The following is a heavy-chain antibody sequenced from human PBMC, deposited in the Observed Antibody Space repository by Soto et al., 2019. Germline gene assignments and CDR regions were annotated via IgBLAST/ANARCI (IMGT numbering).Heavy chain of an antibody. CDR1: GVSVRSVDYF. V-gene: IGHV4-31*03. Sequence: SETLSLTCSVSGVSVRSVDYFWTWLRQHPGKGLEWIGYIHYSGTTYYTPSLQSRLTMSLDTSNNRFSLNLSSVTAADTAIYYCARDFWGVANDDIYIWGQGTVVTVSS. D-gene: IGHD3-9*01. CDR2: IHYSGTT. J-gene: IGHJ3*02. CDR3: ARDFWGVANDDIYI.